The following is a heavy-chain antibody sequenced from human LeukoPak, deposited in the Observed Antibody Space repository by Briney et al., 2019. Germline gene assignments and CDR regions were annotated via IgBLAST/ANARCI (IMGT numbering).Heavy chain of an antibody. CDR2: IKSKTDGGTT. CDR3: TNTVVVVASTGFDY. V-gene: IGHV3-15*01. Sequence: GGSLRLSCAASEFTFGDAWMSWVRQAPGKGLEWVGRIKSKTDGGTTDYAAPVKGRFTISRDDSKNTLYLQMNSLETEDTAVYYCTNTVVVVASTGFDYWGQGTLVTVSS. J-gene: IGHJ4*02. CDR1: EFTFGDAW. D-gene: IGHD2-15*01.